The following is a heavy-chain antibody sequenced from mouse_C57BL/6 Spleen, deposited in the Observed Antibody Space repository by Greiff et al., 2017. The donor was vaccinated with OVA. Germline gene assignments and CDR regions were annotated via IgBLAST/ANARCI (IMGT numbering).Heavy chain of an antibody. CDR1: GYTFTGYW. V-gene: IGHV1-9*01. J-gene: IGHJ3*01. CDR3: ERRREMLATEFAY. D-gene: IGHD6-1*01. CDR2: ILPGSGST. Sequence: QVQLKQSGAELMKPGASVKLSCKATGYTFTGYWIEWVKQRPGHGLEWIGEILPGSGSTKYNEKFKGKATFAVDTSSNTAYMQLISLTTEDSAIYDCERRREMLATEFAYWGQGALVTVSA.